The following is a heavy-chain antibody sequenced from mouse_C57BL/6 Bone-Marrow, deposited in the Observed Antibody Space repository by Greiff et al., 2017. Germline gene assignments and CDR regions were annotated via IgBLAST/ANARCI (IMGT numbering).Heavy chain of an antibody. CDR3: ARPSTGYAMDY. Sequence: EVQLQQSGPVLVKPGASVKMSCKASGYTFTDYYMNWVKQSHGKSLEWIGVINPYNGGTSYNQKFKGKATLTVDKSSSTAYMELNSLTSEDSAVYYCARPSTGYAMDYWGQGTSVTVSS. V-gene: IGHV1-19*01. J-gene: IGHJ4*01. D-gene: IGHD2-1*01. CDR1: GYTFTDYY. CDR2: INPYNGGT.